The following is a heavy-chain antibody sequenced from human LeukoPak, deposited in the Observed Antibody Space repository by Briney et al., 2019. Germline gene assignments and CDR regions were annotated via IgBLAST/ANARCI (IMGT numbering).Heavy chain of an antibody. Sequence: ASVKLSCNSSGYTFTGYYMHWVRQAPGQGLEWMGWINPNSGGTNYAQKFQGRVTMTRDTSISTAYMELSRLRSDDTAVYYCARGRDGCNKIGYWGQGTLVTVSS. CDR2: INPNSGGT. D-gene: IGHD5-24*01. V-gene: IGHV1-2*02. CDR1: GYTFTGYY. J-gene: IGHJ4*02. CDR3: ARGRDGCNKIGY.